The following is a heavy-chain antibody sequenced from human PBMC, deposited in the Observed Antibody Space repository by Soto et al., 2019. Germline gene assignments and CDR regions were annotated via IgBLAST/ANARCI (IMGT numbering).Heavy chain of an antibody. CDR3: ARDYSGYDFLH. CDR2: ISYSGNT. D-gene: IGHD5-12*01. J-gene: IGHJ1*01. V-gene: IGHV4-31*03. CDR1: GGSISSGGHF. Sequence: TSETLSLTCTVSGGSISSGGHFWNWIRQHPGKGLEWIGYISYSGNTYYNPSLKSRVTISVDTSKNQFSLKMSSVTAADTAVYYCARDYSGYDFLHWGQGTLVTVSS.